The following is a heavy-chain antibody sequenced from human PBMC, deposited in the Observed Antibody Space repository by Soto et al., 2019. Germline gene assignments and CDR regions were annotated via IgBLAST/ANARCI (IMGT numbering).Heavy chain of an antibody. CDR2: IYHSGSS. Sequence: SETLSLTCTVSAGSITNYYWNWIRQSPGKGLEWIGYIYHSGSSNYNPSLKSRVTMSVDTSGDQFSLNLRAVTAADTAVYYCTKWREIHRSFDYWGQGILVTVSS. D-gene: IGHD3-16*02. CDR1: AGSITNYY. CDR3: TKWREIHRSFDY. J-gene: IGHJ4*02. V-gene: IGHV4-59*01.